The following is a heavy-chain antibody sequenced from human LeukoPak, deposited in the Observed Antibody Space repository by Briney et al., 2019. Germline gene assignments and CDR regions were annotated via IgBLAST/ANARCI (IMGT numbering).Heavy chain of an antibody. CDR3: AKVVLGGWYFDY. CDR1: GFTFNNYA. J-gene: IGHJ4*02. V-gene: IGHV3-23*01. CDR2: ISGGGETT. D-gene: IGHD6-19*01. Sequence: GGSLRLSCAASGFTFNNYAMNWVRQAPGKGLEWVSSISGGGETTYYADSAKGRFTISRDNSQNTLYLQMNSLRAEGTAVYYCAKVVLGGWYFDYWGQGTLVTVSS.